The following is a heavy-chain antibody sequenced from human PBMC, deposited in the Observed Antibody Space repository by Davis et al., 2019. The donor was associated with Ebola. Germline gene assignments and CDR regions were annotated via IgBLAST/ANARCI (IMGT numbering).Heavy chain of an antibody. CDR2: ISSSGSTI. Sequence: GESLKISCAASGFTFSSYEMNWVRQAPGKGLEWVSYISSSGSTIYYADSVKSRFTISRDNAKNSLYLQMNSLRAEDTAVYYCARARAARPGGGGYYYYYGMDVWGQGTTVTVSS. CDR3: ARARAARPGGGGYYYYYGMDV. V-gene: IGHV3-48*03. D-gene: IGHD6-6*01. J-gene: IGHJ6*02. CDR1: GFTFSSYE.